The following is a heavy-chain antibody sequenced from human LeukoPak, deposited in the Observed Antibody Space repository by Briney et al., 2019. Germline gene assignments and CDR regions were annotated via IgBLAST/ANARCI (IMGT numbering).Heavy chain of an antibody. V-gene: IGHV4-4*07. CDR1: GASINSYY. J-gene: IGHJ4*02. CDR2: IYTSGST. CDR3: AGLYF. Sequence: NTSETLSLTCTVSGASINSYYWSWIRQPAGKGLEWIGVIYTSGSTDYNPSLKSRVTMSVDTSRNQFSLKLSSVTAADTAVYYCAGLYFWGQGILVTVSS.